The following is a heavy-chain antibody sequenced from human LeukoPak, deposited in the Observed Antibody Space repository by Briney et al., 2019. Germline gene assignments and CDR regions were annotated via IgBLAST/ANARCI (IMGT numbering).Heavy chain of an antibody. CDR1: GYTFTSYY. D-gene: IGHD2/OR15-2a*01. V-gene: IGHV1-46*01. Sequence: ASVKVSCKASGYTFTSYYMHWVRQAPGQGLEWMGIINPSGGSTTYAQTFQGRVTLTRDTSTSTVYMELSSLRSEDTAVYYCARHQGAGEYPFDYWGQGTLVNVSS. J-gene: IGHJ4*02. CDR2: INPSGGST. CDR3: ARHQGAGEYPFDY.